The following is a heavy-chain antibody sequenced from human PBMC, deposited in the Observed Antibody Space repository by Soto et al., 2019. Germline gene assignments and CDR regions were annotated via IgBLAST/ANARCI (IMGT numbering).Heavy chain of an antibody. CDR2: ISSSSSYI. D-gene: IGHD6-19*01. J-gene: IGHJ4*02. CDR3: AREEIVCSGWYGGFGY. V-gene: IGHV3-21*01. CDR1: GFTFSSYS. Sequence: EVQLVESGGGLVKPGGSLRLSCAASGFTFSSYSMNWVRQAPGKGLEWVSSISSSSSYIYYADSVKGRFTISRDNAKNSLYLQMNSLRAEDTAVYYCAREEIVCSGWYGGFGYWGQGTLVTVSS.